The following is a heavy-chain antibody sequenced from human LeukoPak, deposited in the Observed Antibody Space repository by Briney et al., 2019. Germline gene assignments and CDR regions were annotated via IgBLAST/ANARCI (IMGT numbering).Heavy chain of an antibody. CDR1: RGTFSSYA. CDR2: IIPIFGTA. CDR3: ARSGPQGYYYYGMDV. J-gene: IGHJ6*02. Sequence: SVKVSCKASRGTFSSYAISWVRQAPGQGLEWMGGIIPIFGTANYAQKFQGRVTITADESTSTAYMELSRLRSDDTAVYYCARSGPQGYYYYGMDVWGQGTTVTVSS. V-gene: IGHV1-69*13.